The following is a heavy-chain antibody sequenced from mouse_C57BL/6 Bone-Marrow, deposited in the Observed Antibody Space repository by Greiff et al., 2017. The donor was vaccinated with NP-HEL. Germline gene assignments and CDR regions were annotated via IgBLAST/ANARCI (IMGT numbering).Heavy chain of an antibody. CDR2: IDPENGDT. V-gene: IGHV14-4*01. D-gene: IGHD2-3*01. CDR3: TTSYDGYYYFDY. CDR1: GFNIKDDY. J-gene: IGHJ2*01. Sequence: VQLQQSGAELVRPGASVKLSCTASGFNIKDDYMHWVKQRPEQGLEWIGWIDPENGDTEYASKFQGKATITADTSSNTAYLQLSSLTSEDTAVYYCTTSYDGYYYFDYWGQGTTLTVSS.